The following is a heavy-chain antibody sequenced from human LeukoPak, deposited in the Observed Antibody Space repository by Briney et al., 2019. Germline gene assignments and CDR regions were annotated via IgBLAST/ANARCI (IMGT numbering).Heavy chain of an antibody. Sequence: SETLSLTCTVSGGSVSSGSYYWSWIRQPPGKGLEWIGYIYYSGSTNYNPSLKSRVTISVDTSKDQFSLKLSSVTAADTAVYYCAREIDCSGGSCYCGMDVWGQGTTVTVSS. J-gene: IGHJ6*02. D-gene: IGHD2-15*01. CDR3: AREIDCSGGSCYCGMDV. V-gene: IGHV4-61*01. CDR2: IYYSGST. CDR1: GGSVSSGSYY.